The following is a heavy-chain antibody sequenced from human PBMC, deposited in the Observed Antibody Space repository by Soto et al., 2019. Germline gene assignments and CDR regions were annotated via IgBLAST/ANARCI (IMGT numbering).Heavy chain of an antibody. J-gene: IGHJ6*02. CDR1: GFTFSDYY. V-gene: IGHV3-11*01. CDR3: ARNDYCSRGACSYGVDV. CDR2: ISNSGTSR. Sequence: QVQLVESGGGLVKPGGSLRLSCAASGFTFSDYYMSWVRQAPGKGLEWVSYISNSGTSRFYADSVKGRFTVSRDNVKGSLWLKVSSLRVEDTAVYYCARNDYCSRGACSYGVDVWGQGTTVTVSS. D-gene: IGHD2-15*01.